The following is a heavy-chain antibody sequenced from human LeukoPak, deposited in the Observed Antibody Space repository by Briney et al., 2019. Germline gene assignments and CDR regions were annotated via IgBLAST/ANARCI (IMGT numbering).Heavy chain of an antibody. CDR2: ISGRSGAI. D-gene: IGHD6-19*01. CDR1: GFTLSDYS. Sequence: GGSLRLSCAVSGFTLSDYSMAWVRQAPGKGVEWVSVISGRSGAIFYADSVKGRFTISRDNSNNKLYLQMSSLRAEDTALYYCAREGDRGSVVADYFDSWGQGALVTVSS. J-gene: IGHJ4*02. CDR3: AREGDRGSVVADYFDS. V-gene: IGHV3-23*01.